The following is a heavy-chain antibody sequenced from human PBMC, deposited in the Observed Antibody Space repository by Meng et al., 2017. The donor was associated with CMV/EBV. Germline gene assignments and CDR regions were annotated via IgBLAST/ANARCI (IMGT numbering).Heavy chain of an antibody. CDR2: IYHSGST. V-gene: IGHV4-38-2*02. Sequence: SETLSLTCTVSGSSISSGYYWGWIRQPPGKGLEWIGSIYHSGSTYYNPSLKSRVTISVDTSKNQFSLKLSSVTAADTAVYYCASLIAARERNDYWGQGTLVTVSS. D-gene: IGHD6-6*01. J-gene: IGHJ4*02. CDR1: GSSISSGYY. CDR3: ASLIAARERNDY.